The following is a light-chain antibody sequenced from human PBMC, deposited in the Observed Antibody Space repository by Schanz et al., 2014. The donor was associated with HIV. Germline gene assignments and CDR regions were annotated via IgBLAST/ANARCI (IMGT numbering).Light chain of an antibody. CDR3: QQYGNSPPEYT. CDR1: QSVSSRY. CDR2: GAS. J-gene: IGKJ2*01. Sequence: PGERVTLSCRASQSVSSRYLAWYQQQPGQSPRLLIFGASSRAAGIPDRFSGSGSGTDFTLTISKLEPEDFAVYYCQQYGNSPPEYTFGQGTKLEIK. V-gene: IGKV3-20*01.